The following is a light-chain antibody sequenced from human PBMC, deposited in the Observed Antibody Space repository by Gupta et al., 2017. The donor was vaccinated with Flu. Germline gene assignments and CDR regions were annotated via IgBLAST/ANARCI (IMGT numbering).Light chain of an antibody. Sequence: SYVLTQPPSVSVAPGQTARITCGGDNIGSKSVHWYEQKPGQAPVLVVYDDSARPSGIPERFSGSNSGNTATLTISXVXAGDEAXYYCQVWHTSSDHLRVFGGGTKLTVL. CDR2: DDS. J-gene: IGLJ3*02. CDR1: NIGSKS. V-gene: IGLV3-21*02. CDR3: QVWHTSSDHLRV.